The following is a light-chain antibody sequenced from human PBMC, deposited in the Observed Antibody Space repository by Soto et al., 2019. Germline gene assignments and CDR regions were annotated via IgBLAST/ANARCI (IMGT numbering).Light chain of an antibody. CDR2: KAS. CDR3: QQYDSYALT. J-gene: IGKJ4*01. CDR1: QSISGW. Sequence: DIQMTQSPSTLSASVGDRVTITCRASQSISGWLAWYQQKPGKAPKLLIYKASSLESGVPSRISGSGSGTEFTLTISSLQPDDFATYYCQQYDSYALTFGGGTKVEIK. V-gene: IGKV1-5*03.